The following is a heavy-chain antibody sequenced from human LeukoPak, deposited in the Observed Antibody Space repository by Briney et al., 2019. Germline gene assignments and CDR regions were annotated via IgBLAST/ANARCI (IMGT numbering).Heavy chain of an antibody. CDR3: ARGYAFRGDAFDF. V-gene: IGHV1-2*02. J-gene: IGHJ3*01. Sequence: ASVKVSCKASGNTFTGYYMHWVRQAPGQGLEWMGWINPNSGGTDYAQKLQGRVTMNRDTSISTAYMELSRLTSDDTAVYYCARGYAFRGDAFDFWGQGTMVTVSS. D-gene: IGHD5-12*01. CDR2: INPNSGGT. CDR1: GNTFTGYY.